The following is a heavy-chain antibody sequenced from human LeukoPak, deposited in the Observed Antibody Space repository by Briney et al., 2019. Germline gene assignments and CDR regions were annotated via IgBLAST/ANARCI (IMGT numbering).Heavy chain of an antibody. CDR2: ISGSGGST. V-gene: IGHV3-23*01. D-gene: IGHD6-19*01. CDR3: AKETNQAVAGALDY. Sequence: GGSLRLSCAASGFTFSSYAMSCVRQAPGKGLEWVSAISGSGGSTYYADSVKGRFTISRDNSKNTLYLQMNSLRAEDTAVYYCAKETNQAVAGALDYWGQGTLVTVSS. CDR1: GFTFSSYA. J-gene: IGHJ4*02.